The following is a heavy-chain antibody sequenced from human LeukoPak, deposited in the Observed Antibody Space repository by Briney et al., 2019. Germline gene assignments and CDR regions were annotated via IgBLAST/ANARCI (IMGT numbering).Heavy chain of an antibody. Sequence: SETLSLTCTVSGGSISSSSYYWGWIRQPPGKGLEWIGTIYYSGSTYYNPSLKSRVTISVDTSKNQFSLKLSSVTAADTAVYYCARDPSTMVRGEDAFDIWGQGTMVTVSS. CDR3: ARDPSTMVRGEDAFDI. CDR1: GGSISSSSYY. J-gene: IGHJ3*02. D-gene: IGHD3-10*01. CDR2: IYYSGST. V-gene: IGHV4-39*07.